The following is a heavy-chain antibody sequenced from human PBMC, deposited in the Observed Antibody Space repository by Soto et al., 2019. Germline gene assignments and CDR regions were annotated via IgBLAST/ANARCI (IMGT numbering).Heavy chain of an antibody. D-gene: IGHD4-17*01. V-gene: IGHV4-31*02. CDR3: ERDSHSTGYYYYGMDV. Sequence: QVQLQESGPGLVKPSQTLSLTCIVSGGSISSGGYYWSWIRQHPGKGLEWIGSIYYSGSSYYNPALKRRVTISVDASKSQFSLTLSSVIAADTAVYYGERDSHSTGYYYYGMDVWGQGTTVTVSS. CDR2: IYYSGSS. J-gene: IGHJ6*02. CDR1: GGSISSGGYY.